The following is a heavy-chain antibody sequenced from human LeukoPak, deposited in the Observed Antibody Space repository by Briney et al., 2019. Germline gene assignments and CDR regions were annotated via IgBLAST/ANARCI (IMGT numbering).Heavy chain of an antibody. J-gene: IGHJ4*02. CDR1: GDSISSGDYY. D-gene: IGHD3-10*01. Sequence: SETLSLTCTVSGDSISSGDYYWSWIRQPPGKGLEWIGSIYYSGSTYYNPSLKSRVTISVDTSKNQFSLKLTSVTAADTAVYYCARQGVYGSGSYSYYFDYWGQGTLVTVSS. V-gene: IGHV4-39*01. CDR3: ARQGVYGSGSYSYYFDY. CDR2: IYYSGST.